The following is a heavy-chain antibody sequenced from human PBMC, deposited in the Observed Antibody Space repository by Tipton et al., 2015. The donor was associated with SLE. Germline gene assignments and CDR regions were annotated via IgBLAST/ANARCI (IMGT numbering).Heavy chain of an antibody. D-gene: IGHD6-13*01. V-gene: IGHV3-33*01. CDR2: IWYDGSNK. CDR1: GFTFSSYG. J-gene: IGHJ4*02. Sequence: SLRLSCAASGFTFSSYGMHWVRQALGKGLEWVAVIWYDGSNKYYADSVKGRFTISRDNSKNTLYLQMNSLRAEDTAVYYCAREGVSFDYWGQGTLVTVSS. CDR3: AREGVSFDY.